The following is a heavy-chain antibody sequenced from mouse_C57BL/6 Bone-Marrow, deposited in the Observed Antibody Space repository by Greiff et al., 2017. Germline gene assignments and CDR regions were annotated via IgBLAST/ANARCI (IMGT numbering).Heavy chain of an antibody. CDR1: GYTFTGYW. V-gene: IGHV1-9*01. Sequence: VQLQESGAELMKPGASVKLSCKATGYTFTGYWIEWVQQRPGHGLEWIGQIFPGSGSTNYNEKFKGKATFTADTSSNTAYMQISSLTTEASAIYYCARVYYGNDEGYFDYWGQGTTLTVSS. J-gene: IGHJ2*01. CDR2: IFPGSGST. D-gene: IGHD2-2*01. CDR3: ARVYYGNDEGYFDY.